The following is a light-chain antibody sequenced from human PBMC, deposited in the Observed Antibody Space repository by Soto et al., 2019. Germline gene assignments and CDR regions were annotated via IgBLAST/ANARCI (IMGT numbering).Light chain of an antibody. CDR2: DAS. CDR3: QQYDNLPLI. J-gene: IGKJ5*01. V-gene: IGKV1-33*01. CDR1: QDIRKY. Sequence: IQMTQSPSSLSASVGDRVTITCQATQDIRKYSNWYQQKPGKAPKLLIYDASSLEAGVPSRFSGSGSGTDFTFTISSLQPEDFATYYCQQYDNLPLIFGQGTRLEI.